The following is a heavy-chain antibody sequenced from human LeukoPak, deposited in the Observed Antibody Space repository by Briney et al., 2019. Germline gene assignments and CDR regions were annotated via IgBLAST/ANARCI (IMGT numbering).Heavy chain of an antibody. V-gene: IGHV4-34*01. CDR1: GGSFSGYY. J-gene: IGHJ4*02. CDR2: IYHSGST. Sequence: SETLSLTCAVYGGSFSGYYWSWIRQPPGKGLEWIGEIYHSGSTNYNPSLKSRVTISVDKSKNQFSLKLSSVTAADTAVYYCARRPTWLDYWGQGTLVTVSS. CDR3: ARRPTWLDY. D-gene: IGHD3-9*01.